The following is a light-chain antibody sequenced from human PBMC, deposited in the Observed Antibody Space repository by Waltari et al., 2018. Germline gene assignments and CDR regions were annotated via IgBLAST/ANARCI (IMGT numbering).Light chain of an antibody. CDR1: SSNIGSNT. CDR3: ATWDDRLDNVV. CDR2: SNN. V-gene: IGLV1-44*01. Sequence: QSVLTQPPSASGTPGQRVTISCSGSSSNIGSNTVHWYQQLPGTAPNCLIYSNNRRPSGVPDRCAGSNAGTSASLAISGLQSEDEADYYCATWDDRLDNVVFGGGTKLTVL. J-gene: IGLJ2*01.